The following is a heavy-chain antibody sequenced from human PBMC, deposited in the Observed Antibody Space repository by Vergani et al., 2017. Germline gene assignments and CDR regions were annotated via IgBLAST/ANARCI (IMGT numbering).Heavy chain of an antibody. J-gene: IGHJ4*02. D-gene: IGHD3-22*01. Sequence: QVQLQESGPGLVKPSETLSLTCTVSGGSISSYYWSWIRQPPGKGLEWIGYIYYSGSTNYNPSLKSRVTISVDTSKNQFSLKLSSVTAADTAVYYCARGRYYDISGYYYLFDYWGQGTLVTVSS. CDR2: IYYSGST. V-gene: IGHV4-59*01. CDR1: GGSISSYY. CDR3: ARGRYYDISGYYYLFDY.